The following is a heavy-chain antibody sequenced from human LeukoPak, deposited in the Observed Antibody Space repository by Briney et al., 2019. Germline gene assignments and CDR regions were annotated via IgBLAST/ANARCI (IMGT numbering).Heavy chain of an antibody. Sequence: GGSLRLSCAASGFTFSSYAMHWVRQAPGKGLKWVAVISYDGSNKYYADSVKGRFTISRDNSKNTLYLQMNSLRVEDTAVYYCAEMTTIGENSFDIWGQGTMVTVSS. CDR2: ISYDGSNK. D-gene: IGHD5-24*01. V-gene: IGHV3-30*14. J-gene: IGHJ3*02. CDR3: AEMTTIGENSFDI. CDR1: GFTFSSYA.